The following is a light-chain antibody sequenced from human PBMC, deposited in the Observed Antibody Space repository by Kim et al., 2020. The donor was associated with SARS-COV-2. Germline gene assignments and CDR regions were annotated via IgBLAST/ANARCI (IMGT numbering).Light chain of an antibody. CDR3: QSYDNSLSGYV. V-gene: IGLV1-40*01. Sequence: RVTISCTCSSPNTGAGYDLHCYQQLPATAPKLLLYGNSNRPSGVPDRFSCSKSYTAASLAITGLQPEDDADYYYQSYDNSLSGYVFGSGTKVTVL. CDR2: GNS. CDR1: SPNTGAGYD. J-gene: IGLJ1*01.